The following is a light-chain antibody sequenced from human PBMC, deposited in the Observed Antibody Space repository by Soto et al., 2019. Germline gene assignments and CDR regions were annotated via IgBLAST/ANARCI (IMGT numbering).Light chain of an antibody. J-gene: IGKJ2*01. CDR2: DAS. CDR1: QSVSSY. V-gene: IGKV3-11*01. Sequence: EIVLTQSPATLSLSPGERATLSCRASQSVSSYLAWYQQKPGQAPRLLIYDASNSATGIPARFSGSGSGTDFTLTTSSLEPEDSAVYYCQQRSNWRYTFGHGTKLEIK. CDR3: QQRSNWRYT.